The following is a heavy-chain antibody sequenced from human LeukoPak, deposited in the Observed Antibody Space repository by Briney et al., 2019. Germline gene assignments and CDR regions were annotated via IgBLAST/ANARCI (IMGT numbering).Heavy chain of an antibody. V-gene: IGHV3-15*01. D-gene: IGHD4-17*01. CDR1: GITFSNAW. J-gene: IGHJ4*02. Sequence: GGSLRLSCAASGITFSNAWTSWVRQAPGKGLEWVGRIKSKTDGETTDYAAPVKGRITISRDDSTNTLFLHMNSLKIEDTAVYYCSTDPGDYEIYWGQGTLVTVSS. CDR2: IKSKTDGETT. CDR3: STDPGDYEIY.